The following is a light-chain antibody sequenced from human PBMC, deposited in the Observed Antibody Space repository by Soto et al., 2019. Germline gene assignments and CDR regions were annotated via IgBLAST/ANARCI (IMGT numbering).Light chain of an antibody. CDR1: QSVSST. CDR3: QQYYNWPIT. J-gene: IGKJ5*01. Sequence: ETVMTQSPATLSVSPGERATLSCRASQSVSSTLAWYQQKPGQAPRLLISGASTRATGIPARFSGSGSGTEFTLTISSLQSEDFAVYYCQQYYNWPITFGQGTRLEIK. CDR2: GAS. V-gene: IGKV3-15*01.